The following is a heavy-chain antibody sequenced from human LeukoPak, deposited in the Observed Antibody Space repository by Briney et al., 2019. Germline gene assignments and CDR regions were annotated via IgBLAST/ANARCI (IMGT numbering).Heavy chain of an antibody. CDR2: INPNSGGT. Sequence: GASVKVSCKVSGYTLTELSMHWVRQAPGQGLEWMGWINPNSGGTNYAQKFQGRVTMTRDTSISTAYMELSRLRSDDTAVYYCARATSIAAAGFSFDYWGQGTLVTVSS. J-gene: IGHJ4*02. CDR3: ARATSIAAAGFSFDY. V-gene: IGHV1-2*02. CDR1: GYTLTELS. D-gene: IGHD6-13*01.